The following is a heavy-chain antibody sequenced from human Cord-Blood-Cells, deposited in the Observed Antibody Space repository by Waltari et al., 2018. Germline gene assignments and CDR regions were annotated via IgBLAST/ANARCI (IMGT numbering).Heavy chain of an antibody. D-gene: IGHD2-2*01. V-gene: IGHV4-34*01. CDR3: ARHYPYCSSTSCYAFDI. CDR1: GGSFSGYY. Sequence: QVQLQQWGAGLLKPSETLSLTCAVYGGSFSGYYWSWIRQPPGKGLEWIGEINHSGGPNYTPSLKSRVTISVDTSKNQFSLKLSSVTAADTAVYYCARHYPYCSSTSCYAFDIWGQGTMVTVSS. J-gene: IGHJ3*02. CDR2: INHSGGP.